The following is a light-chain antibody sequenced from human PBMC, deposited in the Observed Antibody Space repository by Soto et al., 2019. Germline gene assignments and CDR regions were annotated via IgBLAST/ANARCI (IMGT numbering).Light chain of an antibody. CDR3: QHFRS. CDR1: QSVNSTY. V-gene: IGKV3-20*01. J-gene: IGKJ1*01. CDR2: GAS. Sequence: EYVLTQSPGTLSLSPGERATLSCRASQSVNSTYLAWYQQKAGQAPRLLIYGASSRATGIPDRFSGSPSGTDFPLTITRLDPGHSPMFHCQHFRSFGQGTKVQIK.